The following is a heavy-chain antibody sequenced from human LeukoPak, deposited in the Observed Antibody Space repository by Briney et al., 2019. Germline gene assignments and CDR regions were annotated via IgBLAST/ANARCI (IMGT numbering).Heavy chain of an antibody. CDR3: ARDWAVISHAGLRVYGMDV. V-gene: IGHV4-59*12. Sequence: AAPQILSCSVSGGFISSYYWCWLQKPPQRGVEWIGYIYYSGSTNYNPSLKSRVTISVDKSKNHASLKLSSLKAADTAMYYCARDWAVISHAGLRVYGMDVWGQGTTVTVSS. CDR2: IYYSGST. CDR1: GGFISSYY. D-gene: IGHD3-16*01. J-gene: IGHJ6*02.